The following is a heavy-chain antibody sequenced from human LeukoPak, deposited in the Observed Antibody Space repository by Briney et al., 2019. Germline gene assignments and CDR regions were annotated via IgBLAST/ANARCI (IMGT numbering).Heavy chain of an antibody. CDR2: ISGSGGST. Sequence: GGSLRLSCAASGFTFSSYAVSWVRQAPGKGLEWVSAISGSGGSTYYADSVKGRFTISRDNSKNTLYLQMNSLRAEDTAVYYCAKGRYYYYYMDVWGKGTTVTVSS. V-gene: IGHV3-23*01. CDR3: AKGRYYYYYMDV. CDR1: GFTFSSYA. J-gene: IGHJ6*03.